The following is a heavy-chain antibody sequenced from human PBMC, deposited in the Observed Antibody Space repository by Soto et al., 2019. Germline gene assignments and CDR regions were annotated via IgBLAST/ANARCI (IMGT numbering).Heavy chain of an antibody. D-gene: IGHD3-10*01. CDR2: IKPNSVGT. CDR3: ARDYGSGSYGYYYYYGMDV. CDR1: GYTFTGYY. V-gene: IGHV1-2*04. Sequence: ASVKVSCKASGYTFTGYYMHWVRQAPGQGLEWMGWIKPNSVGTNYAQKFQGWVTMTRDTSISTAYMELSRPRSDDTAVYYCARDYGSGSYGYYYYYGMDVWGQGTTVTVSS. J-gene: IGHJ6*02.